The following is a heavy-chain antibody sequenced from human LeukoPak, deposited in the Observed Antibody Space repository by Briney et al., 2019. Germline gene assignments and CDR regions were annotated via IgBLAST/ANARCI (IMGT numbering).Heavy chain of an antibody. CDR2: ISSSGSTI. CDR3: ARVTSPYVFDI. CDR1: GFTFSSYG. V-gene: IGHV3-48*01. Sequence: GGSLRLSCAASGFTFSSYGMSWVRQAPGKGLEWVSYISSSGSTIYYADSVKGRFTMSRDNAKNSLYLQMNSLRAEDTAVYYCARVTSPYVFDIWGQGTMVTVSS. J-gene: IGHJ3*02. D-gene: IGHD3-3*01.